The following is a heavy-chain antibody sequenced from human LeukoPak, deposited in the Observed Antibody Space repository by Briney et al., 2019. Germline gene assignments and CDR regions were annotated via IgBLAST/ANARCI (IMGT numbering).Heavy chain of an antibody. CDR3: ARDMQLST. V-gene: IGHV3-7*01. CDR1: GFTFSTYW. D-gene: IGHD3-16*02. CDR2: IKEDGSAT. Sequence: GGSLRLSCAASGFTFSTYWMTWVRQAPGKGPEWVANIKEDGSATYYVDSVKGRFTISRDNAKKSLYLKMNSLRAEDTAVYYCARDMQLSTWGLGTMVTVSS. J-gene: IGHJ3*01.